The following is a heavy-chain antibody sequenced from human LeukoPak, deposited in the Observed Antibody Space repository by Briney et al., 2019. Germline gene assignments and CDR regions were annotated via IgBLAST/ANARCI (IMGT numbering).Heavy chain of an antibody. V-gene: IGHV4-4*07. J-gene: IGHJ4*02. CDR2: IYTSGST. D-gene: IGHD5-18*01. CDR1: GGSISSYY. Sequence: SETLSLTCTVSGGSISSYYWSWIRQPAGKGLEWTGRIYTSGSTNYNPSLKSRVTMSVDTSKNQFSLKLSSVTAADTAVYYCARDYVDTAMAYFDYWGQGTLVTVSP. CDR3: ARDYVDTAMAYFDY.